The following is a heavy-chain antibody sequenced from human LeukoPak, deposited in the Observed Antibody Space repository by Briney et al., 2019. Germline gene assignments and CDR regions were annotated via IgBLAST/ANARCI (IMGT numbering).Heavy chain of an antibody. J-gene: IGHJ3*02. CDR2: ISGSGGST. CDR3: AKVMGTYYYDSSGMGYAFDI. Sequence: GGSLRLSCAASGFTFSSYAMSWVRQAPGKGLEWVSAISGSGGSTYYADSVKGRFTISRDNSKNTLYLQMNSLRAEDTAVYYCAKVMGTYYYDSSGMGYAFDIWGQGTMVTVSS. V-gene: IGHV3-23*01. CDR1: GFTFSSYA. D-gene: IGHD3-22*01.